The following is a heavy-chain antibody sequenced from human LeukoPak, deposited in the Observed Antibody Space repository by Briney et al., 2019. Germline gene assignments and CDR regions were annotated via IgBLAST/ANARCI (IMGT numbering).Heavy chain of an antibody. Sequence: PGGSLRLSCAASGFTFSSYAMSWVRQAPGKGLEWVSAISGSGGSTYYADSVKGRFTISRDNAKNSLYLQMNSLRAEDTAVYYCAREYGGNSGAFDIWGQGTMVTVSS. CDR2: ISGSGGST. D-gene: IGHD4-23*01. CDR3: AREYGGNSGAFDI. V-gene: IGHV3-23*01. CDR1: GFTFSSYA. J-gene: IGHJ3*02.